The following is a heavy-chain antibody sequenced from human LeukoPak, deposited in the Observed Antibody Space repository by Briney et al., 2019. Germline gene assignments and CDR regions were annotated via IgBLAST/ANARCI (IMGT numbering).Heavy chain of an antibody. CDR3: SRAMLARPGGHYYDSSGHDAFDI. CDR1: GGSISSGDYY. CDR2: IYYSGST. D-gene: IGHD3-22*01. J-gene: IGHJ3*02. V-gene: IGHV4-30-4*01. Sequence: PSETLSLTCTVSGGSISSGDYYWSWIRQPPGKGLEWIGYIYYSGSTYYNPSLKSRVTISVDTSKNQFSLKLSSVTAADTAVYYCSRAMLARPGGHYYDSSGHDAFDIWGQGTMVTVSS.